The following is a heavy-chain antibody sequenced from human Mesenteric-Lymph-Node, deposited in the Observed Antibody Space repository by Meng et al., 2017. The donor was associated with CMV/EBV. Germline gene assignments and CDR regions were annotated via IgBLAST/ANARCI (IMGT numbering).Heavy chain of an antibody. J-gene: IGHJ4*02. CDR1: GYSISSGYY. Sequence: SETLSLTCTASGYSISSGYYWSWVRLSPGKGLEWVATINHRGTTYYRPSLRSRVTISVDTSKNQFSLRLNYVTAADTAIYYCVRYTSTSFYFDYWGQGTLVTVSS. V-gene: IGHV4-38-2*02. CDR2: INHRGTT. CDR3: VRYTSTSFYFDY. D-gene: IGHD6-6*01.